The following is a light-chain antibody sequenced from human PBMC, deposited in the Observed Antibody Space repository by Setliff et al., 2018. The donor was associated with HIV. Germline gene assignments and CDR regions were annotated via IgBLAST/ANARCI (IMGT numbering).Light chain of an antibody. CDR2: DVS. CDR3: SSYTSSTNWV. V-gene: IGLV2-14*03. CDR1: SSDVGAYNY. J-gene: IGLJ3*02. Sequence: QSALTQPASVSGSPGQSITISCTGTSSDVGAYNYVSWYQQHPGKAPKLMIYDVSNRPSGVSNRFSGSKPGNTASLTISGLQAEDEADYYCSSYTSSTNWVFGGGTKGTVL.